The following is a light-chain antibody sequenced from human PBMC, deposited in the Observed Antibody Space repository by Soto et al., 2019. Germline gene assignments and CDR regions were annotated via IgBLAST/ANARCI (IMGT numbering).Light chain of an antibody. CDR2: AAS. V-gene: IGKV1-27*01. Sequence: DIQMTQSPSSLSASVGDRVTITCRASQVIYTYLAWYQHKPGTPPKLLIYAASALHSGVPSRFSGSGSGTEFTLTISSLQPEDVATYYCQKYNSVPHTFGQGTKLEIK. CDR1: QVIYTY. J-gene: IGKJ2*01. CDR3: QKYNSVPHT.